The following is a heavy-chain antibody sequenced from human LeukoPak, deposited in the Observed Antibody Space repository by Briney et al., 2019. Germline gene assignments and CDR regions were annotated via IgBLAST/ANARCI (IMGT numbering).Heavy chain of an antibody. Sequence: GGSLRLSCAASGFTFSTYAMHWARQAPGKGLEWVAVISYDGTNKYYADSVKGRFTISSDNSKNTLYLQMNSLRAEDTAVYYCARETYDILTGYYNYFDYWGQGTLVTVSS. V-gene: IGHV3-30*04. CDR2: ISYDGTNK. CDR1: GFTFSTYA. J-gene: IGHJ4*02. D-gene: IGHD3-9*01. CDR3: ARETYDILTGYYNYFDY.